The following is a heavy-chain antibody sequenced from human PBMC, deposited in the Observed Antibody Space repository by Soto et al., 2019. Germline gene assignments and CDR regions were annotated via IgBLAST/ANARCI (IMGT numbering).Heavy chain of an antibody. J-gene: IGHJ6*03. D-gene: IGHD3-10*01. CDR3: ARQQITMVRGVIADYMDV. V-gene: IGHV4-39*01. CDR2: IYYSGST. Sequence: SGTLSLTCTVSGGSISSSSYYWGWIRQPPGKGLEWIGSIYYSGSTYYNPSLKSRVTISVDTSKNQFSLKLSSVTAADTAVYYCARQQITMVRGVIADYMDVWGKGTTVTVSS. CDR1: GGSISSSSYY.